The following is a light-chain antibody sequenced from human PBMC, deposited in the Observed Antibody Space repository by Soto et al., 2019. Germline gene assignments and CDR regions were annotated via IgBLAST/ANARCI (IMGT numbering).Light chain of an antibody. CDR2: DDS. J-gene: IGKJ4*01. V-gene: IGKV1-5*01. CDR3: QQYNSYPLT. Sequence: DIQMTQSPSTLSASVGDRVTITCRASQSISTWLAWYQQKRGKAPKLLIYDDSSLESGVSSRFSGSGSGTEVTLTISSLQPDDFATDYCQQYNSYPLTFGGGTKVEIK. CDR1: QSISTW.